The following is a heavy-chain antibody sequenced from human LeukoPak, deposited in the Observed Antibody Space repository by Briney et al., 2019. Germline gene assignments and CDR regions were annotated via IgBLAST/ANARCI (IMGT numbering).Heavy chain of an antibody. CDR3: ARGPSNYYGSGSSLDY. CDR2: INHSGST. D-gene: IGHD3-10*01. Sequence: KPSETLSLTCAVYGGSFSGYYWSWIRQPPGKGLEWIGEINHSGSTNYNPSLKSRVTISVDTSKNQFSLKLSSVTAADTAVYYCARGPSNYYGSGSSLDYWGQGTLVNVSS. CDR1: GGSFSGYY. J-gene: IGHJ4*02. V-gene: IGHV4-34*01.